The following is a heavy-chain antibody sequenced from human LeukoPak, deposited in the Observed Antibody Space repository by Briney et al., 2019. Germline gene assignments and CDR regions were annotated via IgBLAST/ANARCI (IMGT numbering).Heavy chain of an antibody. CDR2: ISYDGSNK. D-gene: IGHD2-2*01. CDR1: GFTFSSYA. J-gene: IGHJ4*02. V-gene: IGHV3-30*04. CDR3: ERGGCSSTSCLLDY. Sequence: GGSLRLSCAASGFTFSSYAMHWVRQAPGKGLEWVAVISYDGSNKYYADSVKGRFTISRDNSKNTLYLQMNSLRAEDTAVYYCERGGCSSTSCLLDYWGQGTLVTVSS.